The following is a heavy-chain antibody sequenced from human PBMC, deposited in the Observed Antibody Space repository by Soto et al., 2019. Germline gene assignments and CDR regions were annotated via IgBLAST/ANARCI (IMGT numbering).Heavy chain of an antibody. D-gene: IGHD1-1*01. CDR3: ASTVQQLLSGRWSGYFDY. V-gene: IGHV2-5*02. CDR2: IYWDDDK. J-gene: IGHJ4*02. Sequence: QITLKESGPTSVKPTQILTLTCTFSGLSLSTRGLGVGWIRQAPGQALEWLALIYWDDDKRYSPSLNSSLTINMDTSKNLVVLTRTDVDPVDTGTYYCASTVQQLLSGRWSGYFDYWVQGTLDTVSS. CDR1: GLSLSTRGLG.